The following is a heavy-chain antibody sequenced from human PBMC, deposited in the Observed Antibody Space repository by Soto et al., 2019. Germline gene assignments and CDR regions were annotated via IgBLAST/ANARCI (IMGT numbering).Heavy chain of an antibody. CDR2: INPKSGGT. CDR1: GRWLTDYY. D-gene: IGHD2-8*01. J-gene: IGHJ6*02. V-gene: IGHV1-2*04. Sequence: AAGRVCSKASGRWLTDYYKQWVRQDPGQGLEWLGRINPKSGGTSTAQKFQGWVTMTTDTSISTASMELTRLTSDDTAIYYCARGDSTDCSNGVCSFFYNHDMDVWGQGTTVTVSS. CDR3: ARGDSTDCSNGVCSFFYNHDMDV.